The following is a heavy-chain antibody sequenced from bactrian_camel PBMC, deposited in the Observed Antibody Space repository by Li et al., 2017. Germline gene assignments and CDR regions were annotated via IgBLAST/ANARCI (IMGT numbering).Heavy chain of an antibody. CDR3: ASDTGFSFDASCGTWYSQGPDLTFNY. D-gene: IGHD6*01. V-gene: IGHV3S31*01. CDR1: GFTFSSYT. J-gene: IGHJ4*01. Sequence: VQLVESGGGLVQPGGSLRLSCVASGFTFSSYTMNWVRQAPGKGLEWVSAIDNDGARTYYADSVKGRFTISRDNAKNTLYLQMDNLKPDDTAMYYCASDTGFSFDASCGTWYSQGPDLTFNYWGQGTQVTVS. CDR2: IDNDGART.